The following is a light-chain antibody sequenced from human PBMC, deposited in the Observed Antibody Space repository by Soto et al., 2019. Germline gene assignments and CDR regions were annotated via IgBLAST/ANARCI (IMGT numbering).Light chain of an antibody. V-gene: IGKV1-5*01. Sequence: DIRMTKSPATLSASVGDRVTITCRASQSISSWLAWYQQKPGKAPKLLIYDASSLESGVPSRFSGSGSGTDFTLTISSLEPEDFAVFYCQQRSVWPWTFGQGTKV. CDR3: QQRSVWPWT. J-gene: IGKJ1*01. CDR2: DAS. CDR1: QSISSW.